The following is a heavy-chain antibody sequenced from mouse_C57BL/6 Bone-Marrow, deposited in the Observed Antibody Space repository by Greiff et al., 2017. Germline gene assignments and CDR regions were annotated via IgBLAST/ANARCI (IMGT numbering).Heavy chain of an antibody. CDR1: GFNIKDDY. J-gene: IGHJ3*01. CDR3: TRIAY. Sequence: VQLQQSGAELVRPGASVKLSCTASGFNIKDDYMHWVKQRPEQGLEWIGWIDPENGDPEYASKFQGKATITVDTSSNTAYLQLSSLTSEDTAVYYCTRIAYWCQGTLVTVSA. V-gene: IGHV14-4*01. CDR2: IDPENGDP.